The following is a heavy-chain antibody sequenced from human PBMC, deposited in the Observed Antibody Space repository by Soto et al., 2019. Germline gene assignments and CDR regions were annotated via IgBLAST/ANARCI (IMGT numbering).Heavy chain of an antibody. D-gene: IGHD1-1*01. CDR2: IYWDDDK. CDR3: AHRAATTDSYYFDY. J-gene: IGHJ4*02. V-gene: IGHV2-5*02. Sequence: QITLKESGPTLVRPTQTLTLTCTFSGFSLSTSGVGVGWIRKPPGKAVEWLALIYWDDDKRYRPSLKSRLTITKDTSKNQVLLTMTNVDPVDTATYYCAHRAATTDSYYFDYWGQGTLITVSS. CDR1: GFSLSTSGVG.